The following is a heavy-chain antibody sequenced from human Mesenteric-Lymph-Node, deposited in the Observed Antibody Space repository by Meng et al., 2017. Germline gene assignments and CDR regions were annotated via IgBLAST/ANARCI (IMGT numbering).Heavy chain of an antibody. Sequence: SETLSLTCTVSGGSISSSSYYWGWIRQPPGKGLEWIGSIYHSGSTNYNPSLKSRVTISVDKAKNQFSLKLSSVTAADTAVYYCARDLGAAAGAFDIWGQGKKV. V-gene: IGHV4-39*07. CDR1: GGSISSSSYY. CDR3: ARDLGAAAGAFDI. J-gene: IGHJ3*02. CDR2: IYHSGST. D-gene: IGHD6-13*01.